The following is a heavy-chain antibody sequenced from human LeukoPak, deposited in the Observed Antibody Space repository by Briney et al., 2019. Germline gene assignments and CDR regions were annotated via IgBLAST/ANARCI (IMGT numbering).Heavy chain of an antibody. CDR3: VRQNGWLDP. J-gene: IGHJ5*02. Sequence: GGSLRLSCETSGFTFSNYSFNWVRQAPGKGLEWVSYISSSSSIIYYADSVKGRFTISRDAAKNSLYLHINSLRAEDTAVYSCVRQNGWLDPWGQGILVTVSS. V-gene: IGHV3-48*04. D-gene: IGHD1-1*01. CDR2: ISSSSSII. CDR1: GFTFSNYS.